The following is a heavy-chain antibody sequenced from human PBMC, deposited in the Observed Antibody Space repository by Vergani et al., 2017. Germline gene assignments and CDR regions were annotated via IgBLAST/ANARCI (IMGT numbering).Heavy chain of an antibody. J-gene: IGHJ4*02. D-gene: IGHD6-13*01. CDR3: ARDPGIAAAAVGY. V-gene: IGHV3-66*01. Sequence: EVQLVESGGGLVQPGGSLRLSCAASGFTVSSNYMSWVRQAPGKGLEWVSVIYSGGSTYYADSVKGRFTISRDNSKNTLYLQMNSLRAEDTAVYYCARDPGIAAAAVGYWGQGTLVTVSS. CDR2: IYSGGST. CDR1: GFTVSSNY.